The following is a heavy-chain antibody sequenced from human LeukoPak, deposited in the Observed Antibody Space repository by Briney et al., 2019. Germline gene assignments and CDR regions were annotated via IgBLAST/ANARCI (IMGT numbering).Heavy chain of an antibody. D-gene: IGHD3-10*01. Sequence: PSGTLSLTCAVSGGSISSSNWWSWVRPPPGKGLEWIGEIYHSGSTNYNPSLKSRVTISVDKSKNQFSLKLSSVTAADTAVYYCASCTYYYGSGSRNWFDPWGQGTLVTVSS. CDR1: GGSISSSNW. CDR2: IYHSGST. V-gene: IGHV4-4*02. CDR3: ASCTYYYGSGSRNWFDP. J-gene: IGHJ5*02.